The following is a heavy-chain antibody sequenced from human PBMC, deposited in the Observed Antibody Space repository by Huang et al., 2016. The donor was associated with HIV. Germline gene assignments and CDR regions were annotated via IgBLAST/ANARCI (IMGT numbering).Heavy chain of an antibody. V-gene: IGHV4-39*01. D-gene: IGHD3-10*01. CDR1: GGSITDSNYY. Sequence: QLQLQESGPGLVRPSETLSLICTVSGGSITDSNYYWGWIRQPPGKGLEWIGSIYYSGDTDYNPSLKSRVTMPVDTSKNLFALDIRSVAVADTAIYYCARHFGSWSGYFDSWGQGTLVPVSS. CDR2: IYYSGDT. J-gene: IGHJ4*02. CDR3: ARHFGSWSGYFDS.